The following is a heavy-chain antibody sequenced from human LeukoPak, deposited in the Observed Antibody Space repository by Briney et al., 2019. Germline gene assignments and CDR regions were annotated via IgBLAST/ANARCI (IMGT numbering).Heavy chain of an antibody. CDR2: ISSSSSYI. V-gene: IGHV3-21*01. J-gene: IGHJ4*02. Sequence: GGSLRLSCAASGFTFSSYAMHWVRQAPGKGLEWVSSISSSSSYIYYADSVKGRFTISRDNAKNSLYLQMNSLRAEDTAVYYCARDARTSWGNDYWGQGTLVTVSS. CDR1: GFTFSSYA. CDR3: ARDARTSWGNDY. D-gene: IGHD2-2*01.